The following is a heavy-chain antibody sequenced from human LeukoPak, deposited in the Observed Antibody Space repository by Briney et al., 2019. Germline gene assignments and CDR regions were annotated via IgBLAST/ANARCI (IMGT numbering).Heavy chain of an antibody. CDR3: AKGTLGYCSGSSCYPFDS. CDR2: ITNTGTAT. CDR1: GFTFSNYA. Sequence: PGGSLRLSCAASGFTFSNYAMSWVRQAPGKGLECVTVITNTGTATAYADSVKGRFTISRDNSKYTLYLQMNSLRAEDTAVYYCAKGTLGYCSGSSCYPFDSWGQGTLVTVSS. J-gene: IGHJ4*02. D-gene: IGHD2-15*01. V-gene: IGHV3-23*05.